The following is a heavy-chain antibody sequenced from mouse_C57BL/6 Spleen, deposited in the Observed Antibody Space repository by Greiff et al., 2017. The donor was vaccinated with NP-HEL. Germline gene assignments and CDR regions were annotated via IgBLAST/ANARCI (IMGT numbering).Heavy chain of an antibody. J-gene: IGHJ2*01. Sequence: EVKLVESGPGLVKPSQSLSLTCSVTGYSITSGYYWNWIRQFPGNKLEWMGYISYDGSNNYNPSLKNRISITRDTSKNQFFLKLNSVTTEDTATYYCARERGYVDYWGQGTTLTVSS. CDR3: ARERGYVDY. CDR2: ISYDGSN. CDR1: GYSITSGYY. V-gene: IGHV3-6*01.